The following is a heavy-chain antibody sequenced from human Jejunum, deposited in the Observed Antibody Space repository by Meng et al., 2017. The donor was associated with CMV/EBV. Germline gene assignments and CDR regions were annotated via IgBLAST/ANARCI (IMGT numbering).Heavy chain of an antibody. CDR1: GGSVSSGGYY. CDR3: ARVSSGWDYFDY. CDR2: IYYSAST. V-gene: IGHV4-31*03. J-gene: IGHJ4*02. D-gene: IGHD6-19*01. Sequence: VERQESGPGLGKPSQTLSLTCTVSGGSVSSGGYYWTWIRQHPGKGLEWFRHIYYSASTFYNPSLKRRVIISIDTSKNQFSLNLRSVTAADTAVYYCARVSSGWDYFDYWGQGTLVTVSS.